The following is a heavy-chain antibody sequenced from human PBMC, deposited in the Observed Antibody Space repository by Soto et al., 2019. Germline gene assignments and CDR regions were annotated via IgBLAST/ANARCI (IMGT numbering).Heavy chain of an antibody. Sequence: SVKVSCKASGFTFTSSAVQWVRQARGQRLEWIGWIVVGSGNTNYAQKFQERVTITRDMSTSTAYMELSSLRSEDTAVYYCAAVADIVVTLAQKPWRYGNRTRPQFDYWGQGTLVTVSS. V-gene: IGHV1-58*01. CDR1: GFTFTSSA. D-gene: IGHD2-2*01. J-gene: IGHJ4*02. CDR2: IVVGSGNT. CDR3: AAVADIVVTLAQKPWRYGNRTRPQFDY.